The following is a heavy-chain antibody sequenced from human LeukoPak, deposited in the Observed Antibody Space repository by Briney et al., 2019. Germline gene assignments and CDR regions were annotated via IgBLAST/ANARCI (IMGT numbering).Heavy chain of an antibody. Sequence: GGSLRLSCAASGFIFSKYSMNWVRQAPGKGLEWVSYIGESGAYTYYADSVKGRFTVSRDDADNLLFLQMSNLTVEDTALYFCARDPFEGAFDIWGHGTMVTVSS. CDR3: ARDPFEGAFDI. V-gene: IGHV3-21*01. J-gene: IGHJ3*02. D-gene: IGHD3-9*01. CDR1: GFIFSKYS. CDR2: IGESGAYT.